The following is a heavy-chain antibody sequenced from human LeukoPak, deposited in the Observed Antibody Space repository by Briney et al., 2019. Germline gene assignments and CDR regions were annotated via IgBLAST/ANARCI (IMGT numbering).Heavy chain of an antibody. CDR1: GGSISSGDYY. Sequence: SEXLSLTCTVSGGSISSGDYYWRWVRQPPGTGLEWIGYIYYSGSTYYNPSLKSRVTISVDTSKNQFSRKLSSVTAADTAVYYCARAPTTMVRYLPRAFDYWGQGTLVTVSS. CDR2: IYYSGST. V-gene: IGHV4-30-4*08. J-gene: IGHJ4*02. CDR3: ARAPTTMVRYLPRAFDY. D-gene: IGHD3-10*01.